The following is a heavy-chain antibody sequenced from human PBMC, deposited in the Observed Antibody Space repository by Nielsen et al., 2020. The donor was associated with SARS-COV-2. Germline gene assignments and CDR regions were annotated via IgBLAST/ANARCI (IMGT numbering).Heavy chain of an antibody. CDR1: GFTFDDYA. D-gene: IGHD5-24*01. CDR2: ISWNSGSI. CDR3: AVIGGDGYNMNWYFDL. J-gene: IGHJ2*01. V-gene: IGHV3-9*01. Sequence: SLKISCAASGFTFDDYAMHWVRQAPGKGLEWVSGISWNSGSIGYADSVKGRFTISRDNAKNSLYLQMNSLRAEDTALYYCAVIGGDGYNMNWYFDLWGRGYLVTVSS.